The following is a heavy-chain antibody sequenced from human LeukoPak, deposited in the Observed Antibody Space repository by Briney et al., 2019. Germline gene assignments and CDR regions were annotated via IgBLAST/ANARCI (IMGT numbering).Heavy chain of an antibody. D-gene: IGHD3-3*02. Sequence: PSETLSLTCTVSGGSISTYYRNWIRQPPGKGLEWIGYIYYSGSTNYNPSLKSRVTISVDTSKNQFSLNLTSVTAADTAVYYCARGGIRQTFDNWGQGTLVTVSS. CDR1: GGSISTYY. CDR3: ARGGIRQTFDN. J-gene: IGHJ4*02. CDR2: IYYSGST. V-gene: IGHV4-59*01.